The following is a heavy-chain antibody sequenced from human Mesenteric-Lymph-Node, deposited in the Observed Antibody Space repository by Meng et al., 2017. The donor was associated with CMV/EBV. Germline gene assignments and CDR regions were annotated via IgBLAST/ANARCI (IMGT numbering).Heavy chain of an antibody. Sequence: EQLLQEGAGLSKLLETLSLTCAAYGGSFSCYYGNWIRQFPEKGMEWMGEINHSGSTTYNPSFTSLIIISADTSTNQISLNMRSVTAADTAVYYWARGSSYDILTGYFDYWGQGALVTVAS. J-gene: IGHJ4*02. V-gene: IGHV4-34*01. CDR2: INHSGST. D-gene: IGHD3-9*01. CDR1: GGSFSCYY. CDR3: ARGSSYDILTGYFDY.